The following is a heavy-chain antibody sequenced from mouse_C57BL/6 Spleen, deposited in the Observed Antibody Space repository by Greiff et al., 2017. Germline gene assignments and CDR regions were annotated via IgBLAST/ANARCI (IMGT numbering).Heavy chain of an antibody. J-gene: IGHJ4*01. CDR3: ARDLYYYAMDY. CDR1: GYTFTDYY. Sequence: VQLQQSGAELVKPGASVKISCKASGYTFTDYYINWVQQRPGQGLEWIGKIGPGSGSTYYNEQFKGKATLTADKSSSTAYMQLSSLASEDSEVYLCARDLYYYAMDYWGQGTSVTVSS. V-gene: IGHV1-77*01. D-gene: IGHD6-1*01. CDR2: IGPGSGST.